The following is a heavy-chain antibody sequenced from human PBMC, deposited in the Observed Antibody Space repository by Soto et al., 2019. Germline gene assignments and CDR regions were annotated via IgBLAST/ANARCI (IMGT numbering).Heavy chain of an antibody. J-gene: IGHJ4*02. D-gene: IGHD1-7*01. Sequence: LRLSCAATGLTFSSYAMSWVRQAPGKGLEWVSAISGSGGSTYYADSVKGRFTISRDNSKNTLYLQMNSLRAEDTAVYYCAKHSELVPYFDYWGQGTLVTVSS. CDR1: GLTFSSYA. CDR3: AKHSELVPYFDY. CDR2: ISGSGGST. V-gene: IGHV3-23*01.